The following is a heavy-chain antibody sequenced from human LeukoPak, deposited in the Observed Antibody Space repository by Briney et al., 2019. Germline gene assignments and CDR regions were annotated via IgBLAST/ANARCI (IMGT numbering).Heavy chain of an antibody. CDR2: INYNGHT. V-gene: IGHV4-38-2*01. Sequence: PSETLSLTCGVSGYTISRVYYRGCIRQPPGKGLEWIGSINYNGHTYYNPSLKSRVTISVDTSKNQFSLRLTSVTAADTAMYSCARNLIAGGDTVMVTFDCWGQGTLVTVSS. D-gene: IGHD5-18*01. CDR3: ARNLIAGGDTVMVTFDC. J-gene: IGHJ4*02. CDR1: GYTISRVYY.